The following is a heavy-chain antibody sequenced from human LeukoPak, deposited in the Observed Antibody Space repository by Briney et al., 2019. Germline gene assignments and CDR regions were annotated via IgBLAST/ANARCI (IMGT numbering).Heavy chain of an antibody. Sequence: SVTVSCKASGYTFTSYGISWVRQAPGQGLEWMGGIIPIFGTANYAQKFQGRVTITADESTSTAYMELSSLRSEDTAVYYCARGVSGTTRFDPWGQGTLVTVSS. V-gene: IGHV1-69*13. CDR3: ARGVSGTTRFDP. CDR1: GYTFTSYG. D-gene: IGHD1-7*01. J-gene: IGHJ5*02. CDR2: IIPIFGTA.